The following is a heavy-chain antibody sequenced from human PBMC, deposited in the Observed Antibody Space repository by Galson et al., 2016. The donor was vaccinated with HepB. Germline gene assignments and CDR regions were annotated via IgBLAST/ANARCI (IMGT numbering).Heavy chain of an antibody. V-gene: IGHV4-39*01. CDR1: DSYITSNSQY. CDR3: ARQGRAYRNFDF. CDR2: IYHGGAT. Sequence: SETLSLTCSVSDSYITSNSQYWGWIRQPPGKGLEWIGGIYHGGATYYTPSLTSRVTISVDTSKNQFSLRMTSVTAADTAVYYCARQGRAYRNFDFWGQGSLVAVSP. D-gene: IGHD3-16*02. J-gene: IGHJ4*02.